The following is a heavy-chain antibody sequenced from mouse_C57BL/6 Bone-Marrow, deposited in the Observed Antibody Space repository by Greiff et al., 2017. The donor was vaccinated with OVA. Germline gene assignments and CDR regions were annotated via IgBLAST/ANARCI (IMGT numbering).Heavy chain of an antibody. J-gene: IGHJ2*01. CDR3: AKQGGNYPGYFDD. V-gene: IGHV2-5*01. D-gene: IGHD2-1*01. CDR1: GFSLTSYG. CDR2: IWRGGST. Sequence: VQLQQSGPGLVQPSQSLSITCTVSGFSLTSYGVHWVRQSPGKGLEWLGVIWRGGSTDYNAAFMSSLRIPQANSKSQVFLKMNRLQAEYTAIYDCAKQGGNYPGYFDDWGQGTTLTVSS.